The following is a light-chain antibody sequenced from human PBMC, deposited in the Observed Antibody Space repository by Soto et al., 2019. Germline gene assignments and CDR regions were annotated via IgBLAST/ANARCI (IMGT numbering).Light chain of an antibody. CDR3: QQYDNWPPAYT. V-gene: IGKV3-15*01. CDR1: QSVGIN. CDR2: DAS. J-gene: IGKJ2*01. Sequence: EIVVAQSPATLSVSPGERATLSCWASQSVGINLAWYQQKPGQAPRLLIYDASTRATGIPDRFRGSESGTDFTLTISSLQSEDFAVYFCQQYDNWPPAYTFGQGTKLEIK.